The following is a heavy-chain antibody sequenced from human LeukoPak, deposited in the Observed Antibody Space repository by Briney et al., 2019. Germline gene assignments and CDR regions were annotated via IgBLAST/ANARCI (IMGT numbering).Heavy chain of an antibody. Sequence: SETLSLTCTVSGRSFSSSNYVWGWIRQPPGRGLEWIGNIYYSGSTYYNPSLKSRVTISLDTSKNQFCLQLSSVTVADTAVYYWERQLYSGATVWGQGTTVTVSS. J-gene: IGHJ6*02. V-gene: IGHV4-39*01. D-gene: IGHD6-25*01. CDR3: ERQLYSGATV. CDR1: GRSFSSSNYV. CDR2: IYYSGST.